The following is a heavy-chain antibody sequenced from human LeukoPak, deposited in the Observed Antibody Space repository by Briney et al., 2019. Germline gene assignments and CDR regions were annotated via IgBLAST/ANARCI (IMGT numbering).Heavy chain of an antibody. CDR3: ARSSGYDYVGYYYYYMDV. CDR2: IYYSGST. Sequence: SETLSLTCTVSGGSISSSSYYWGWIRQPPGKGLEWIGSIYYSGSTYYNPSLKSRVTISVDTSKNQFSLKLSSVTAADTAVYYCARSSGYDYVGYYYYYMDVWGKGTTVTISS. CDR1: GGSISSSSYY. J-gene: IGHJ6*03. V-gene: IGHV4-39*07. D-gene: IGHD5-12*01.